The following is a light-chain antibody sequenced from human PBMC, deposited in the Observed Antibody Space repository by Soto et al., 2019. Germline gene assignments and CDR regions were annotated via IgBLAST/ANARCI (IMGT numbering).Light chain of an antibody. CDR2: DVS. Sequence: QSVLTQPASVSGSPGQSITISCTGTSSDVGGYNYVSWYQHHPGEAHKLLIYDVSNRPSGISNRFSGSKSDNTASLTISGLQPEDEADYYCSSYTTSNTRQIVFGTGTKVTVL. J-gene: IGLJ1*01. V-gene: IGLV2-14*03. CDR3: SSYTTSNTRQIV. CDR1: SSDVGGYNY.